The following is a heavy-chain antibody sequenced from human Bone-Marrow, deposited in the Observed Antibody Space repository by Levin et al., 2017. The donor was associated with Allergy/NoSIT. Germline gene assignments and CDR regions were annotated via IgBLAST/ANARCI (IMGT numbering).Heavy chain of an antibody. D-gene: IGHD3-9*01. V-gene: IGHV2-5*02. J-gene: IGHJ4*02. CDR2: IFRDDEE. Sequence: KQSGPTLVKPTQTLTLTCTFSGFSLTTDGVGVGWIRQPPGKALEWLALIFRDDEEHYSPSLRNRLTITGDSSKNQVVLTMTNMDPVDTDTYYCANIDRPRYFDWWMGQVFDYWGQGTQVTVSS. CDR1: GFSLTTDGVG. CDR3: ANIDRPRYFDWWMGQVFDY.